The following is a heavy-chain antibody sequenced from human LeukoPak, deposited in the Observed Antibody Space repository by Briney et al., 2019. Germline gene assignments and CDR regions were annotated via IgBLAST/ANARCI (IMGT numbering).Heavy chain of an antibody. D-gene: IGHD4-17*01. Sequence: ASVKVSCKASGGTFSSYAISWVRQAPGQGLEWMGGIIPIFGTANYAQKFQGRVTITADESTSTAYMELSSLRSEDTAVYYCARERVRLPRDDYGDYGGLSYYYGMDVWGQGTTVTVSS. CDR1: GGTFSSYA. V-gene: IGHV1-69*13. J-gene: IGHJ6*02. CDR3: ARERVRLPRDDYGDYGGLSYYYGMDV. CDR2: IIPIFGTA.